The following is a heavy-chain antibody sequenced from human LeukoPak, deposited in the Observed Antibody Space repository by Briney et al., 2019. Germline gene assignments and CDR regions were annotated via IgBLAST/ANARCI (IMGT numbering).Heavy chain of an antibody. Sequence: GGSLRLSCAASGFTFSTYSMNWVRQAPGKGLEWVSSISSDSKYIFYADSLKGRFTISRDNAKNSLYPQIISLRAEDTAVYYCARVAFGLYVMDVWGQGTTVTVSS. CDR3: ARVAFGLYVMDV. J-gene: IGHJ6*02. CDR1: GFTFSTYS. V-gene: IGHV3-21*01. CDR2: ISSDSKYI. D-gene: IGHD3/OR15-3a*01.